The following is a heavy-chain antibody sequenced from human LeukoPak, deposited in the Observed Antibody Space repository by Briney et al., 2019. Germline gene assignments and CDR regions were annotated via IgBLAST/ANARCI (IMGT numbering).Heavy chain of an antibody. CDR3: ARPSTRGSYVFYGY. CDR1: GGSISSSSYY. D-gene: IGHD3-16*01. V-gene: IGHV4-39*07. CDR2: IYYSGST. J-gene: IGHJ4*02. Sequence: SETLSLTCTVSGGSISSSSYYWGWIRQPPGKGLEWIGSIYYSGSTYYNPSLKSRVTISVDTSKNQFSLKLSSVTAADTAVYYCARPSTRGSYVFYGYWGQGTLVTVSS.